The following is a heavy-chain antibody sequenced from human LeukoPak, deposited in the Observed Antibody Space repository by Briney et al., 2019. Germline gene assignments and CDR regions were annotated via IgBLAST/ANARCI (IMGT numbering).Heavy chain of an antibody. J-gene: IGHJ3*02. D-gene: IGHD6-6*01. CDR2: ISSSGSTI. Sequence: PGGSLRLSCTASAFTFSTYSVNWVRQAPGKGLEWVSYISSSGSTIYYADSVKGRFTISRDDAKNSLYLQMNSLRDEDTAVDYXAKXYSSSSFSAFDIWGQGTMVTVSS. CDR3: AKXYSSSSFSAFDI. V-gene: IGHV3-48*02. CDR1: AFTFSTYS.